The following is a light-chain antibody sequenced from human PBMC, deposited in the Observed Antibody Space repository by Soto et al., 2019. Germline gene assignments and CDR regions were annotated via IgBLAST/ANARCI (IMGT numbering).Light chain of an antibody. CDR3: SSYTSSSTRV. V-gene: IGLV2-14*01. CDR1: SSDVGGYNY. J-gene: IGLJ2*01. CDR2: DVS. Sequence: QSVLTQPACVSGSRGHSSTISCTGTSSDVGGYNYVSWYQQHPGTAPKLMIYDVSNRPSGVSNRFSGSKSGNTASLTIAGLQAEDEADYYCSSYTSSSTRVFGGGTKLTAL.